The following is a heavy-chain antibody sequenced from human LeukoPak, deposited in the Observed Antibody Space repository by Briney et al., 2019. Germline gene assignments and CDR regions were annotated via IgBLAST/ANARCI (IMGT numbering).Heavy chain of an antibody. V-gene: IGHV3-48*01. CDR2: ISSSSTTI. Sequence: GGSLRLSCAASGFTFSSYSMNWVRQAPGKGLEWVSYISSSSTTIYYGDSVKGRFTISRDNAKNSLYLQMNSLRAEDTAVYYCARDEGVWFGEYGYMDVWGKGTTVTVSS. J-gene: IGHJ6*03. CDR1: GFTFSSYS. CDR3: ARDEGVWFGEYGYMDV. D-gene: IGHD3-10*01.